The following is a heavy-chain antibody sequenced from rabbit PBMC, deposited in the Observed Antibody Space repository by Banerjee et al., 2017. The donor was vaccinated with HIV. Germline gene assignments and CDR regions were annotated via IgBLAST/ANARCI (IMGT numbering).Heavy chain of an antibody. CDR1: GFSYSNGYY. D-gene: IGHD2-1*01. J-gene: IGHJ2*01. CDR3: ARDQADYVDAFDP. Sequence: QSLEESGGDLVKPGASLTLTCTASGFSYSNGYYMCWVRQAPGKGLEWIACIHTGNSGSTWYASWAKGRFTISKTSSTTVTLQMTSLTAADTATYFCARDQADYVDAFDPWGPGTLVTVS. CDR2: IHTGNSGST. V-gene: IGHV1S40*01.